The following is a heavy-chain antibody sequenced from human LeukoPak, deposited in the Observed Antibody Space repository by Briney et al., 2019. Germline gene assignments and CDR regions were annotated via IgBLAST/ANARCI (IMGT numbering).Heavy chain of an antibody. Sequence: PGRSLRLSCAASGFTFDDYAMHWVRQTPKKGLEWVSGISWNSGSIGYADSVKGRFIISRDTAKNSLYLQMNSLRAEDMALYYCAKDRGYSYGHDAFDIWGQGTMVTVSS. CDR3: AKDRGYSYGHDAFDI. CDR2: ISWNSGSI. CDR1: GFTFDDYA. J-gene: IGHJ3*02. V-gene: IGHV3-9*03. D-gene: IGHD5-18*01.